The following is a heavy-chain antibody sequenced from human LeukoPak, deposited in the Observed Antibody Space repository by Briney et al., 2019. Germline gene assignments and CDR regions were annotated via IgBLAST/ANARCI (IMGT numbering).Heavy chain of an antibody. J-gene: IGHJ4*02. Sequence: ASVKVSCKASGYTFTSYGISWVRQAPGQGLEWMGWISAYNGNTNYAQKLQGRVTMTTDTSTSTAYMELRSLRSDDTAVYYCARMGGARGTYYEVYFDYWGQGTLVTVSS. CDR1: GYTFTSYG. D-gene: IGHD1-26*01. V-gene: IGHV1-18*01. CDR2: ISAYNGNT. CDR3: ARMGGARGTYYEVYFDY.